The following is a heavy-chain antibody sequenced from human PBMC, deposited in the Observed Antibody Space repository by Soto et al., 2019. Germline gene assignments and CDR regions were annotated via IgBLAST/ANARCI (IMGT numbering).Heavy chain of an antibody. Sequence: HGESLKISCKGSGYSFTSYWIGWVRQMPGKGLEWMGIIYPGDSDTRYSPSFQGQVTISADKSISTAYLQWSSLKASDTAMYYCARLRVVPAAPYYYGMDVWGQGTTVTVSS. CDR1: GYSFTSYW. V-gene: IGHV5-51*01. CDR2: IYPGDSDT. CDR3: ARLRVVPAAPYYYGMDV. J-gene: IGHJ6*02. D-gene: IGHD2-2*01.